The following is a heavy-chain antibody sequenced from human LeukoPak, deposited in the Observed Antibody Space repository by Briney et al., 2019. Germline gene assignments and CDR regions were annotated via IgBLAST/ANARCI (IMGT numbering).Heavy chain of an antibody. CDR2: IRYDGSNK. CDR1: GFTFSSYG. D-gene: IGHD3-3*01. Sequence: PGGSLRLSCAASGFTFSSYGMHWVRQASGKGLEWVAFIRYDGSNKYYADSVKGRFTISRDNSKNTLYLQMNSLRAEDTAVYYCAKDPNYDFWSGHSFDYWGQGTLVTVSS. V-gene: IGHV3-30*02. CDR3: AKDPNYDFWSGHSFDY. J-gene: IGHJ4*02.